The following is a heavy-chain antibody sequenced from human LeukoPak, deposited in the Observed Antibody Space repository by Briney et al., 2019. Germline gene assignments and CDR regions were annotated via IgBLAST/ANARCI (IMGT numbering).Heavy chain of an antibody. CDR2: ISSSSSYI. D-gene: IGHD6-13*01. V-gene: IGHV3-21*01. CDR3: ARDSRSSSWSPDY. CDR1: GFTFSSYS. J-gene: IGHJ4*02. Sequence: GGSLRLSCAASGFTFSSYSMNSVRQAPEKGLWCVSSISSSSSYIYYADSVKGRFTISRDNAKNSLYLQMNSLRAEDTAVYYCARDSRSSSWSPDYWGQGTLVTVSS.